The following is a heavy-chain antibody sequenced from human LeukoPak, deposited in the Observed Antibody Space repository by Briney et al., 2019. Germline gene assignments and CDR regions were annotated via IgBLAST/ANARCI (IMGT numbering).Heavy chain of an antibody. CDR3: ATLLGSTRSSDY. Sequence: GESLKTSCKGSGSSFTTYWIVWVRQMPGKGLEWMGIIYPGDSDTRYSPSFQGQVTISADKSISTAYLQWSSRKASDTAMYYCATLLGSTRSSDYWGQGTLVTVSS. D-gene: IGHD3-16*01. J-gene: IGHJ4*02. CDR2: IYPGDSDT. CDR1: GSSFTTYW. V-gene: IGHV5-51*01.